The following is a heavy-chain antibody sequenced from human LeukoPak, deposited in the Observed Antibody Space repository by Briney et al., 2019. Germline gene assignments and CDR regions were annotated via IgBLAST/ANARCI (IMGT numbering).Heavy chain of an antibody. CDR3: XXXGGYEAQYYYYYLDV. J-gene: IGHJ6*03. V-gene: IGHV3-30*02. CDR1: GFTFSSYG. CDR2: IRYDGSNK. Sequence: GGSLRLSCAASGFTFSSYGMHWVRQAPGKGLEWVAFIRYDGSNKYYADSVKGRFTISRDNSKNTLYLQMKSLRAEDTAVYYXXXXGGYEAQYYYYYLDVWGKGTTVTISS. D-gene: IGHD5-12*01.